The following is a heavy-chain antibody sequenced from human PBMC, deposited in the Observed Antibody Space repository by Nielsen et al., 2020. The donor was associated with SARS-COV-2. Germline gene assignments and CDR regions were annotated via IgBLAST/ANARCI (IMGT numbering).Heavy chain of an antibody. CDR1: GYTFLRYS. CDR3: AREPYSSSWYGDY. J-gene: IGHJ4*02. Sequence: SVKVSCKASGYTFLRYSMHWVRQAPGQRLEWMGWIDAGNANTKYSQKFQGRVTITRDTSANTASMELSSLKSEDTAVYYCAREPYSSSWYGDYWGQGTLVTVSS. V-gene: IGHV1-3*01. CDR2: IDAGNANT. D-gene: IGHD6-13*01.